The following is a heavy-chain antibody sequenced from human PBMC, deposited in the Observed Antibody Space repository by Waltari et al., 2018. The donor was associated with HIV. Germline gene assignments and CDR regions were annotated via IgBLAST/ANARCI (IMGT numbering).Heavy chain of an antibody. CDR1: GTSFTGHY. J-gene: IGHJ4*02. CDR2: VNHGGTT. Sequence: QVQLQQWGAGLLKPSETLSLTCAVYGTSFTGHYRTRIRQPPGKGLEWVGEVNHGGTTNYNPSLKSRVTISVDTSNNHFSLKLNSVTAADTAVYFCASGLSSGKSVDYWGQGTLVTVSS. V-gene: IGHV4-34*02. CDR3: ASGLSSGKSVDY. D-gene: IGHD3-10*01.